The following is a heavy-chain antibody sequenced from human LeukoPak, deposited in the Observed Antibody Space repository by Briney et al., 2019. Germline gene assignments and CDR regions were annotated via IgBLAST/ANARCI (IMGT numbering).Heavy chain of an antibody. CDR3: ARENRGRYCSSTSCYSHYYYYYMDV. V-gene: IGHV1-69*05. Sequence: SVKVSCKASGGTFSSYAISWVRQAPGQRLEWMGGIIPIFGTANYAQKFQGRVTITTDESTSTAYMELSSLRSEDTAVYYCARENRGRYCSSTSCYSHYYYYYMDVWGKGTTVTVSS. J-gene: IGHJ6*03. D-gene: IGHD2-2*02. CDR1: GGTFSSYA. CDR2: IIPIFGTA.